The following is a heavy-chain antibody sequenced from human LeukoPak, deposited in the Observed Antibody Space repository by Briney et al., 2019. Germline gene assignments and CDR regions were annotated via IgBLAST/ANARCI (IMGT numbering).Heavy chain of an antibody. D-gene: IGHD3-3*01. CDR2: ISSSSSYI. CDR3: ARVSDYDFWSGYYPQDY. J-gene: IGHJ4*02. CDR1: GFTFSSYS. V-gene: IGHV3-21*01. Sequence: GGSLRLSCAASGFTFSSYSMNWVRQAPGKGLEWVSSISSSSSYIYYADSVKGRFTISRDNAKNSLNLQMNSLRAEDTAVYYCARVSDYDFWSGYYPQDYWGQGTLVTVSS.